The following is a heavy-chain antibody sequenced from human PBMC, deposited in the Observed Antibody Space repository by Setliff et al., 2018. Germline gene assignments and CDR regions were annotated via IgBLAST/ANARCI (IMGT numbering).Heavy chain of an antibody. V-gene: IGHV1-18*04. J-gene: IGHJ4*02. Sequence: ASVKVSCKASGYTFNNYFLHWVRQAPGQGLEWMGWISTYNGKTNYAQKFQGRVTMTSDTSTSTAYMELRSLRTDDTAVYYCARGPPDFVVVPAAAKFDYWGQGTLVTVSS. D-gene: IGHD2-2*01. CDR3: ARGPPDFVVVPAAAKFDY. CDR1: GYTFNNYF. CDR2: ISTYNGKT.